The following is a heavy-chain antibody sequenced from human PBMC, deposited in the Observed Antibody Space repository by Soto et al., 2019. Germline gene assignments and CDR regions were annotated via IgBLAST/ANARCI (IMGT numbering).Heavy chain of an antibody. CDR3: AKGRGGSGSLTPRVDF. Sequence: EVQLLESGGGLVQPGGSLRLSCAASGFTFNNYAMTWVSQAPGKGLEWVSAISVGGDTTSYADSVKDRFTVPRDGSKNTLYLQMSSLRADDTALYYCAKGRGGSGSLTPRVDFWGQGTLVTVSS. J-gene: IGHJ4*02. CDR2: ISVGGDTT. CDR1: GFTFNNYA. D-gene: IGHD3-10*01. V-gene: IGHV3-23*01.